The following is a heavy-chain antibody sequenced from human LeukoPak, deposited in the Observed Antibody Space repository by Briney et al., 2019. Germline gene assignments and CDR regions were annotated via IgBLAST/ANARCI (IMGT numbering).Heavy chain of an antibody. Sequence: ASVKVSCKASGGTFSSYAISWVRQAPGQGLEWMGGIIPIFGTANYAQKFQGRVTITADESTSTAYMELSSLRSDDTAVYYCAREDPWGGIAAAENFQHWGQGTLVTVSS. CDR2: IIPIFGTA. V-gene: IGHV1-69*13. J-gene: IGHJ1*01. CDR3: AREDPWGGIAAAENFQH. CDR1: GGTFSSYA. D-gene: IGHD6-13*01.